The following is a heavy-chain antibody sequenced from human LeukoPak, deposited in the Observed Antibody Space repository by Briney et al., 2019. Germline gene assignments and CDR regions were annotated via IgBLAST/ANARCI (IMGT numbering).Heavy chain of an antibody. V-gene: IGHV1-46*02. Sequence: ASVKVSCKSPGHTFNNHIIHWVRQAPGQGLEWMGMINPRDGTTRTLQKSQGRVTMTRDTSTSTLYMGLSSLRSEDTATYFCARGADQEFDFWGQGTLVTVSS. CDR2: INPRDGTT. CDR3: ARGADQEFDF. CDR1: GHTFNNHI. J-gene: IGHJ4*02.